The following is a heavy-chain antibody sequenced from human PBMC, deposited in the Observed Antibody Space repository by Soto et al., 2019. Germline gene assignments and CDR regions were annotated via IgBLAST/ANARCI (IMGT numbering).Heavy chain of an antibody. CDR1: GFTFSSYG. CDR2: ISYDGSNK. V-gene: IGHV3-30*18. Sequence: QVQLVEAGGGVVQPGRSLRLSCAASGFTFSSYGMHWVRQAPGKGLEWVAVISYDGSNKYYADSVKGRFTISRDNSKNTXXLXMXXLRAEDTAVYYCAKDEGYCSGGSCRNSYYYYGMDVWGQGTTVTVSS. D-gene: IGHD2-15*01. J-gene: IGHJ6*02. CDR3: AKDEGYCSGGSCRNSYYYYGMDV.